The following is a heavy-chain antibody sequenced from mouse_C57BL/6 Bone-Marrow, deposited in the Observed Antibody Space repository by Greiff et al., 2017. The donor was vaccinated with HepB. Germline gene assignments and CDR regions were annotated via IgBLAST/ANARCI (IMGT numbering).Heavy chain of an antibody. D-gene: IGHD3-2*02. J-gene: IGHJ4*01. CDR2: INPNYGTT. V-gene: IGHV1-39*01. CDR3: ARGGSLDSSVYVLYAMDY. Sequence: VQLQQSGPELVKPGASVKISCKASGYSFTDYNMNWVKQSNGKSLEWIGVINPNYGTTSYNQKFKGKATLTVDQSSSTAYMQLNILTSEDSAVYYCARGGSLDSSVYVLYAMDYWGQGTSVTVSS. CDR1: GYSFTDYN.